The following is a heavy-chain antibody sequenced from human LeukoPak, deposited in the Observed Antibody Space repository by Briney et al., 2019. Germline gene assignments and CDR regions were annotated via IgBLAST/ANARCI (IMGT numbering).Heavy chain of an antibody. J-gene: IGHJ4*02. Sequence: TGGSLRLSCAASGFTFSSYAMSWVRQAPGKGLEWISVISGSSSTTDYAESVKGRFTISRDNSKNTLYLQMNSLRVEDTAIYYCAKVRAMTTVTTFDYWGQGTLVTVSS. CDR1: GFTFSSYA. CDR2: ISGSSSTT. D-gene: IGHD4-17*01. CDR3: AKVRAMTTVTTFDY. V-gene: IGHV3-23*01.